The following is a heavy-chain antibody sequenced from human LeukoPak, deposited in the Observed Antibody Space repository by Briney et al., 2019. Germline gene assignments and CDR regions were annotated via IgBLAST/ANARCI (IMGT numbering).Heavy chain of an antibody. CDR3: ATEVTD. D-gene: IGHD5-18*01. J-gene: IGHJ4*02. V-gene: IGHV1-2*02. Sequence: ASVKVSCKASGYTFSGYYIHWVRQAPGQGLEWMGWINPNSGGTKYAQKFQGRVTMTRDTSISTAYMELSRLRSDDTAVYYCATEVTDWGQGTLVTVSS. CDR1: GYTFSGYY. CDR2: INPNSGGT.